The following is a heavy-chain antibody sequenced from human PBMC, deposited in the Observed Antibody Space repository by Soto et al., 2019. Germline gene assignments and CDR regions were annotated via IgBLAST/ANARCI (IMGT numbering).Heavy chain of an antibody. CDR3: ARVKLPPFGITIFGVDLSYYMDV. J-gene: IGHJ6*03. CDR2: IYYSGST. V-gene: IGHV4-59*01. Sequence: SETLSLTCTVSGGSISSYYWSWIRQPPGKGLEWIGYIYYSGSTNYNPSLKSRVTISVDTSKNQFSLKLSSVTAADTAVYYCARVKLPPFGITIFGVDLSYYMDVWGKGTTVTVSS. CDR1: GGSISSYY. D-gene: IGHD3-3*01.